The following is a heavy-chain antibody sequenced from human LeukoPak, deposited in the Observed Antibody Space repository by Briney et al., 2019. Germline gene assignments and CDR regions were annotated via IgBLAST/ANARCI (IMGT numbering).Heavy chain of an antibody. V-gene: IGHV3-43D*03. CDR1: GFTFDDYA. J-gene: IGHJ4*02. CDR3: AKDIAARPAGYFDY. D-gene: IGHD6-6*01. Sequence: GGSLRLSCAASGFTFDDYAMHWVRQAPGKGLEWVSLISWDGGSTYYADSVKGRFTISRDNSKNSLYLQMNSLRAEDTALYYCAKDIAARPAGYFDYWGQGTLVTVSS. CDR2: ISWDGGST.